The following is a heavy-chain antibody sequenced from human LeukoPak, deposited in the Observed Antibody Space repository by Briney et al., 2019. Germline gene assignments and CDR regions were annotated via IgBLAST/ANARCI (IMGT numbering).Heavy chain of an antibody. D-gene: IGHD2-21*01. V-gene: IGHV4-31*03. Sequence: SETLSLTCTVSGGSISSGGYYWSWIRQHPGKGLEWIGYIYYSGSAYYNPSLKSRVTISVDTSKNQFSLKLSSVSAADTAVYYCARLLSISYFDYWGQGTLVTVSS. CDR1: GGSISSGGYY. CDR2: IYYSGSA. J-gene: IGHJ4*02. CDR3: ARLLSISYFDY.